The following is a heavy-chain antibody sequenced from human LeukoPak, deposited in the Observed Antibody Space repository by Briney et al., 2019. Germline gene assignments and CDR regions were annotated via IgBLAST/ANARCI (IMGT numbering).Heavy chain of an antibody. CDR2: IWYDGSNK. V-gene: IGHV3-33*01. CDR1: GFTFSSYG. Sequence: PGGSLRLSCAASGFTFSSYGMHWVRQAPGKGLEWVAVIWYDGSNKYYADSVKGRFTISRDNSKNTLYLRMNSLRAEDTAVYYCARALMVSYYGMDVWGKGTTVTVSS. D-gene: IGHD3-10*01. CDR3: ARALMVSYYGMDV. J-gene: IGHJ6*04.